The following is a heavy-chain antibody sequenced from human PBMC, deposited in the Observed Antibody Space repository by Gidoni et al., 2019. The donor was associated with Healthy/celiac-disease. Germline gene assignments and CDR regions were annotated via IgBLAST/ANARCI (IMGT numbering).Heavy chain of an antibody. CDR1: GGSFSGYY. Sequence: QVQLQQWGAGLLKPSETLSLTCAVYGGSFSGYYWSWIRQPPGKGLEWIGEINDSGSTNYNPSLKSRVTISVYTSKNQFSLKLSSVTAADTAVYYCASAGGSGSYYHDYWGQGTLVTVSS. J-gene: IGHJ4*02. D-gene: IGHD3-10*01. CDR2: INDSGST. CDR3: ASAGGSGSYYHDY. V-gene: IGHV4-34*01.